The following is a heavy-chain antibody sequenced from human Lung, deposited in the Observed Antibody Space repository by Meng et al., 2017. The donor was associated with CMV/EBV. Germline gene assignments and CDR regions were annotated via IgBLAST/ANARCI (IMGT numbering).Heavy chain of an antibody. V-gene: IGHV4-4*02. CDR3: LRRSGGSV. CDR1: GDSITNHNW. CDR2: IPHRGSS. D-gene: IGHD3-10*01. J-gene: IGHJ1*01. Sequence: EPGPPLVKPSETRPLPCAVPGDSITNHNWWAWVRQPPGKGLEWIGEIPHRGSSAYNPSLKSRVSMSIDKSKNQFSLKLTSVTAADTAVYHCLRRSGGSVRGQGTLVTVSS.